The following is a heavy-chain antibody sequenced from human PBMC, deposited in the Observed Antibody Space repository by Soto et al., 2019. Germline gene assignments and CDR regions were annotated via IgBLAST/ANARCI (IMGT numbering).Heavy chain of an antibody. CDR2: IHPSGGST. Sequence: QVQLVQSGAEVKKPGASVKVSCKPSGYTLTTYYLHWVRQAPGQGLEWMGIIHPSGGSTTYDQKFLGRVIMTGVTSTSTFLMALISLRSAETAVYSCVSWGLSAVVTASFDYWGQATLVTV. D-gene: IGHD2-21*02. V-gene: IGHV1-46*03. J-gene: IGHJ4*02. CDR1: GYTLTTYY. CDR3: VSWGLSAVVTASFDY.